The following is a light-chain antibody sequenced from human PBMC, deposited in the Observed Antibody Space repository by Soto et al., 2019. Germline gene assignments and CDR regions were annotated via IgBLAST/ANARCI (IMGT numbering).Light chain of an antibody. V-gene: IGKV3-15*01. Sequence: EIVMTQSPATLSMSPGERATLSCRASQGIGSTLAWYQQKPGQTPRLLIYGASTRATGVPARFSGGGSGTEFTLTINSLQSEDFAFYYCQRYNSWPLTFGGGTKVELK. CDR3: QRYNSWPLT. CDR2: GAS. J-gene: IGKJ4*01. CDR1: QGIGST.